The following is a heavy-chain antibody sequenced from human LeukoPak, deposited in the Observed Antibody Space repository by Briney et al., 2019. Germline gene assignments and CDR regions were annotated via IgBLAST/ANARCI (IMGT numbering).Heavy chain of an antibody. D-gene: IGHD6-13*01. Sequence: GGSLRLSCSASGFTFSSYAMHWVRQAPGKGLEYVSAISSNGGSTYYADSVKGRFTISRDNSKNTLYLQMSSLRAEDPAVYYCVKVGSSSWYESWGQGTLVTVSS. CDR2: ISSNGGST. CDR1: GFTFSSYA. CDR3: VKVGSSSWYES. V-gene: IGHV3-64D*06. J-gene: IGHJ5*01.